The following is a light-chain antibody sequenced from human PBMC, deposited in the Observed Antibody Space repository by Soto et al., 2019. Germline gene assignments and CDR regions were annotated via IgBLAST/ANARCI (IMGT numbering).Light chain of an antibody. CDR3: QHYESTPPT. CDR2: WSS. CDR1: QSVLYSSNNKNY. Sequence: DIVMTQSPDSLAVSLGERATINCKSSQSVLYSSNNKNYLALYQQRPGQPPKLLIYWSSTRESGVPDRCSGSGSGTEFSITITSLQAEDVEVYYCQHYESTPPTFGQGTKLESK. V-gene: IGKV4-1*01. J-gene: IGKJ2*01.